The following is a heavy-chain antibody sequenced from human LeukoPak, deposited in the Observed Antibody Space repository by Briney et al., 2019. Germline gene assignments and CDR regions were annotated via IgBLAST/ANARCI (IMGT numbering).Heavy chain of an antibody. CDR1: GGSISSYY. V-gene: IGHV4-59*01. CDR3: ARCGDYGPYYFDY. Sequence: PSETLSLTCTVSGGSISSYYWSWIRQPPGKGLEWIGYIYYSGSTNYNPSLKSRVTISVDTSKNQFSLKLSSVTAADTAVYYCARCGDYGPYYFDYWGQGTLVTVSS. J-gene: IGHJ4*02. D-gene: IGHD4-17*01. CDR2: IYYSGST.